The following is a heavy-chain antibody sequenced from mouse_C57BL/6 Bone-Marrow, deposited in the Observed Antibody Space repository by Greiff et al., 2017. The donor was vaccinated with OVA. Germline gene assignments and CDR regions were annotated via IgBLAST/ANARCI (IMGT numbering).Heavy chain of an antibody. J-gene: IGHJ4*01. CDR3: ARGGAMDY. Sequence: EVHLVESGPGLVKPSQSLSLTCSVTGYSITSGYYWNWIRQFPGNKLEWMGYISYDGSNNYNPSLKNRISITRDTSKNQFFLKLNSVTTEDTATYYCARGGAMDYWGQGTSVTVSS. CDR1: GYSITSGYY. CDR2: ISYDGSN. V-gene: IGHV3-6*01.